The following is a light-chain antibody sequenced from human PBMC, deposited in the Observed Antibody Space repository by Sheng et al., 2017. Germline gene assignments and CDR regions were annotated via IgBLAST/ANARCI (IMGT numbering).Light chain of an antibody. CDR1: QTISSN. Sequence: EIVMTQSPVTLSVSPGERATLSCRASQTISSNLAWYQQKPGQAPRLLTKGASTRAAGIPARFSGSGSGTDFTLTISNVQPEDFAVYYCQQRKSWPLTFGGGPRWRSN. CDR2: GAS. CDR3: QQRKSWPLT. V-gene: IGKV3-15*01. J-gene: IGKJ4*01.